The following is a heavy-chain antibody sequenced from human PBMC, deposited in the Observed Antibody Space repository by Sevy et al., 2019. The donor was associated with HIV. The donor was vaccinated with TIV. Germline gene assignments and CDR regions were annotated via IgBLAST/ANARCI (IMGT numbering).Heavy chain of an antibody. V-gene: IGHV3-72*01. J-gene: IGHJ6*03. CDR3: VRGLNCGVGCCQQISPYCLDV. D-gene: IGHD2-21*01. CDR2: IRNRSNSYTT. Sequence: GESLKISCAASGFTFSDHYVDWVRQAPGKGLEWDGRIRNRSNSYTTEYAASVKGRFTISRDDSRNSVYLQMNSLTTQDSAVYYCVRGLNCGVGCCQQISPYCLDVWGKGATVTVSS. CDR1: GFTFSDHY.